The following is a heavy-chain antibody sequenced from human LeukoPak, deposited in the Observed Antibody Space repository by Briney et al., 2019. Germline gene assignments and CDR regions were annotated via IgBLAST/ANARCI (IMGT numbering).Heavy chain of an antibody. CDR2: MNPNSGNT. J-gene: IGHJ6*02. CDR3: ATKPYGSGSYAPSFRTYYYGMDV. D-gene: IGHD3-10*01. CDR1: GYTFTSYD. V-gene: IGHV1-8*01. Sequence: ASVKVSCKASGYTFTSYDINWVRQATGQGLEWMGWMNPNSGNTGYAQKFQGRVTMTRNTSISTAYMELSSLRSEDTAVYYCATKPYGSGSYAPSFRTYYYGMDVWGQGTTVTVSS.